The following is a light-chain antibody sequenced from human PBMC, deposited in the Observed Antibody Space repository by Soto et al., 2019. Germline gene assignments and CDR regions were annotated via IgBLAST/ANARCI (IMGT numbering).Light chain of an antibody. CDR1: QSVSSY. J-gene: IGKJ2*01. V-gene: IGKV3-11*01. CDR3: HQYADSPQT. Sequence: EIVLTQSPATLSLSPGERATLSCRASQSVSSYLAWYQQKPGQAPRLLIYAASTGATGIPARFRGSGSGTDFTLTISSLEPEDSAVYFCHQYADSPQTFGQGTKVDIK. CDR2: AAS.